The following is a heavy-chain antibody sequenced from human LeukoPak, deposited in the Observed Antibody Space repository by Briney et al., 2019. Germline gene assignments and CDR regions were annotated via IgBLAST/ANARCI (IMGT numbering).Heavy chain of an antibody. V-gene: IGHV4-39*07. J-gene: IGHJ4*02. Sequence: SETLSLTCTVSGGSISSSSYYWGWIRQPPGKGLEWIGSVYYSGSTYYNPSLKSRVTISVDTSKNQFSLKLSSVTAADTAVYYCARNIVVVPAAPLYFDYWGQGTLVTVSS. CDR3: ARNIVVVPAAPLYFDY. D-gene: IGHD2-2*01. CDR2: VYYSGST. CDR1: GGSISSSSYY.